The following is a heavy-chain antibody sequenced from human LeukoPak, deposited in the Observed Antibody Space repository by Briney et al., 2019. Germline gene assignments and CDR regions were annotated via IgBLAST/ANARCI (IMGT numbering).Heavy chain of an antibody. CDR3: GRDLYTIFGVVSGSFDY. CDR1: GFIFSGHV. CDR2: ISYDGSNK. J-gene: IGHJ4*02. D-gene: IGHD3-3*01. Sequence: PGRSLRLSCAASGFIFSGHVMHWVRQAPGKGLEWVAVISYDGSNKYYADSVKGRFTISRVNSKNTLYLQMNSLRAEDTALYYCGRDLYTIFGVVSGSFDYWGQGTLVTVSS. V-gene: IGHV3-30-3*01.